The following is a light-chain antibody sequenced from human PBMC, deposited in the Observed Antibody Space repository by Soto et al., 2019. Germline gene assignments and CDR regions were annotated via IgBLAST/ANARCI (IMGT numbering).Light chain of an antibody. CDR1: SSDVGSYNL. CDR3: CSYADSSRIYV. CDR2: EGN. Sequence: QSALTQPASVSGSPGQSITISCTGTSSDVGSYNLVSWYQQHPGKAPKLMIYEGNKRPSGISNRFSGSKSGNTASLTISGLQAEDEAEYYCCSYADSSRIYVFGSGTKVTVL. J-gene: IGLJ1*01. V-gene: IGLV2-23*01.